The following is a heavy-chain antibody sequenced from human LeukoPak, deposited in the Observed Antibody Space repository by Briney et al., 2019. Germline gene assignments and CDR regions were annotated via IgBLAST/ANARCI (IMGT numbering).Heavy chain of an antibody. Sequence: GGSLRLSCAASGFTFYDYAMHWVRHAPGKGLEWVSGISWNSGSIVYADSVKGRFTISRDNAKNSLYLQMNSLRAEDTALYYCAKARDGYKDYWGQGTLVTVSS. J-gene: IGHJ4*02. V-gene: IGHV3-9*01. CDR3: AKARDGYKDY. CDR1: GFTFYDYA. CDR2: ISWNSGSI. D-gene: IGHD5-24*01.